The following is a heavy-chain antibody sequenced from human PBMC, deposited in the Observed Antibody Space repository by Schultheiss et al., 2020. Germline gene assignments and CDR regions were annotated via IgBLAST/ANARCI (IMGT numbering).Heavy chain of an antibody. V-gene: IGHV3-23*01. D-gene: IGHD3-10*01. CDR3: AKRDVLLFYMDV. CDR1: GFTFSSYA. J-gene: IGHJ6*03. Sequence: GESLKISCAASGFTFSSYAMSWVRQAPGKGLEWVSAISGSGGSTYYADSVKGRFTISRDNSKDTLYLQMNSLRAEDTAVYYCAKRDVLLFYMDVWGKGTTVTVSS. CDR2: ISGSGGST.